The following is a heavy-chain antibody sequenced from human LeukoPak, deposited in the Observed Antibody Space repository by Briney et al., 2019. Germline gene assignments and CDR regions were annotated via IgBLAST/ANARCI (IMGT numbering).Heavy chain of an antibody. D-gene: IGHD5-18*01. V-gene: IGHV1-8*01. CDR3: ARGYRLRGYSYAMWLRANWFDP. Sequence: ASVKVSCKASGYTFTSYDINWVRQATGQGLEWMGWMNPNSGNTGYAQKFQGRVTMTRNTYISTAYMELSSLRSEDTAVYYCARGYRLRGYSYAMWLRANWFDPWGRGTLVTVSS. J-gene: IGHJ5*02. CDR2: MNPNSGNT. CDR1: GYTFTSYD.